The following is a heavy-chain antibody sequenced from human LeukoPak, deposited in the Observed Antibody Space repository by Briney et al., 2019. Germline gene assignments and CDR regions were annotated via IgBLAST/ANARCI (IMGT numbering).Heavy chain of an antibody. CDR1: GFTFSSYA. CDR3: ARCAYSYKSSYVYFQH. V-gene: IGHV3-30-3*01. J-gene: IGHJ1*01. Sequence: GGSLRLSCAASGFTFSSYAMHWVRQAPGKGLEWVAVISYDGSNKYYADSVKGRFTISRDNSKNTLYLQMNSLRAEDTAVYYCARCAYSYKSSYVYFQHWGQGTLVTVSS. D-gene: IGHD5-18*01. CDR2: ISYDGSNK.